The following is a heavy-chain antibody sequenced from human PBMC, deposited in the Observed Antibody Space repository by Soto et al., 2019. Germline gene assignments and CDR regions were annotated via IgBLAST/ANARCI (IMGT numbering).Heavy chain of an antibody. D-gene: IGHD2-15*01. CDR3: ARAYSGRLPSRPDYSSALAV. J-gene: IGHJ6*02. CDR2: IGAARDP. CDR1: GFIFSDYD. V-gene: IGHV3-13*05. Sequence: GGSLRLSCTASGFIFSDYDMHWVRQASGKGLEWVSTIGAARDPYYTGSVKGRFTISRENDRNSMFLQMNSVTVGDTAVYYCARAYSGRLPSRPDYSSALAVWGQGTMVTVSS.